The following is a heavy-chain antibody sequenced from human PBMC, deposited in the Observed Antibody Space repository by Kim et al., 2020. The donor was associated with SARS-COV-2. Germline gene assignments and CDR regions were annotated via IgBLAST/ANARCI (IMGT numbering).Heavy chain of an antibody. CDR1: GYTFTSYD. Sequence: ASVKVSCKASGYTFTSYDINWVRQATGQGLEWMGWMNPNSGNTGNAQKFQGRVTMTRNTSISTAYMELSSLRSEDTAVYYCARGFRAAAGPFYYYYYMDVWGKGTTVTDSS. V-gene: IGHV1-8*01. CDR2: MNPNSGNT. D-gene: IGHD6-13*01. J-gene: IGHJ6*03. CDR3: ARGFRAAAGPFYYYYYMDV.